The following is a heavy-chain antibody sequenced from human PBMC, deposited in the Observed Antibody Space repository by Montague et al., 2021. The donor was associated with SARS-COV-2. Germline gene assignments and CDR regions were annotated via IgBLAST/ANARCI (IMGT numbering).Heavy chain of an antibody. D-gene: IGHD4-17*01. Sequence: SLRLSCAASGFTFSSYAMHWVRQAPGKGLEWVAVISYDGSNKYYADSVKGRFTISRDNSKNTLYLQMNGLRAEDTAVYYCAREDYCDYGLDYWGQGTQVTVSS. CDR3: AREDYCDYGLDY. CDR2: ISYDGSNK. J-gene: IGHJ4*02. V-gene: IGHV3-30-3*01. CDR1: GFTFSSYA.